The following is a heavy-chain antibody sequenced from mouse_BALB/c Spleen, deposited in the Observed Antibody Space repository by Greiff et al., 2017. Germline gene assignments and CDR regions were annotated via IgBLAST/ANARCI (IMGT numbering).Heavy chain of an antibody. CDR1: GYTFTDYE. CDR3: ARWGYDVAMDY. Sequence: VKLMESGAELVRPGASVTLSCKASGYTFTDYEMHWVKQTPVHGLEWIGAIDPETGGTAYNQKFKGKATLTADKSSSTAYMELRSLTSEDSAVYFCARWGYDVAMDYWGQGTSVTVAS. V-gene: IGHV1-15*01. D-gene: IGHD2-14*01. CDR2: IDPETGGT. J-gene: IGHJ4*01.